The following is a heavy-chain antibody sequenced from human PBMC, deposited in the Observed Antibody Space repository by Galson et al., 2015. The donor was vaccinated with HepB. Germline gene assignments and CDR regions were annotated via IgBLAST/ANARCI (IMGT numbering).Heavy chain of an antibody. CDR1: GYTFPGYI. D-gene: IGHD2-2*01. J-gene: IGHJ6*02. Sequence: SVKVSCKASGYTFPGYIITWVRQAPGQGLEWMGWISAYNNNTNYAQNFQGRVTMTTDTSTNTAYMELRSLRSDDTAVYYCAREGGIVVVPAARAYYGMDVWGQGITVTVSS. V-gene: IGHV1-18*04. CDR2: ISAYNNNT. CDR3: AREGGIVVVPAARAYYGMDV.